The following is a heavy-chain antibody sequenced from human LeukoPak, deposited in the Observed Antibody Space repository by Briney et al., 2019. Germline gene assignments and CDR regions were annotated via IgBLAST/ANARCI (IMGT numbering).Heavy chain of an antibody. CDR2: INPSGGST. CDR1: GYTFTSYY. D-gene: IGHD3-22*01. CDR3: ARTARLRYYDSSGYFPYYFDY. J-gene: IGHJ4*02. V-gene: IGHV1-46*01. Sequence: ASVKVSCKASGYTFTSYYMHWVRQAPGQGLEWMGIINPSGGSTSYAQKFQGRVTMTRDTSTSTVYMELSSLRPEDTAVYYCARTARLRYYDSSGYFPYYFDYWGQGTLVTVSS.